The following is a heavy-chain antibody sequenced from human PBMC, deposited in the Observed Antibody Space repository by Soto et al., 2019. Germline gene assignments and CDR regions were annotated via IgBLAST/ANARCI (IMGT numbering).Heavy chain of an antibody. V-gene: IGHV4-31*03. D-gene: IGHD5-12*01. Sequence: SETLSLTCTVSGGSISSGGYYWSWISQHPGKGLEWIGYIYYSGSTYYNPSLKSRVTISVDTSKNQFSLKLSSVTAADTAVYYCARVRLRPRYYYYGMDVWGQGTTVTVSS. CDR3: ARVRLRPRYYYYGMDV. CDR1: GGSISSGGYY. CDR2: IYYSGST. J-gene: IGHJ6*02.